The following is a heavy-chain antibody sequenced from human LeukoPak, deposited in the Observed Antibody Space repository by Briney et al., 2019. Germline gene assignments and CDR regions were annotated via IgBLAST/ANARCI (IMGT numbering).Heavy chain of an antibody. Sequence: VASVKVSFKASGGTFSSYAISWVRQAPGQGLEWMGRIIPILGIANYAQKFQGRVTITADKSTSTAYMELSSLRSEDTAVYYCARSLVGDSPYYYGMDVWGQGTTVTVSS. CDR1: GGTFSSYA. CDR3: ARSLVGDSPYYYGMDV. V-gene: IGHV1-69*04. D-gene: IGHD1-26*01. CDR2: IIPILGIA. J-gene: IGHJ6*02.